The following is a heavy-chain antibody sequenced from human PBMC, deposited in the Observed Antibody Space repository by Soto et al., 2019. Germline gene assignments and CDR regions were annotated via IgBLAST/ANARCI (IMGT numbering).Heavy chain of an antibody. J-gene: IGHJ1*01. V-gene: IGHV4-39*01. CDR2: VYYGEST. CDR1: GGSINSRTHY. CDR3: ARSDWGFYGSGSSFRGHYFQY. D-gene: IGHD3-10*01. Sequence: PSETLSLTCTVSGGSINSRTHYWGWIRQPPGKGLEWIGSVYYGESTHYNPSLKSRVTISVDTSTNQFSLKLSSVTSADTAVYYCARSDWGFYGSGSSFRGHYFQYWGQGTLVTVSS.